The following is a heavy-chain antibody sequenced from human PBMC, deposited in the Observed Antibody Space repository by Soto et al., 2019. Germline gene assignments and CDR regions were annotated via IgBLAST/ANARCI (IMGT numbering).Heavy chain of an antibody. CDR3: TGGGPGHPFDY. Sequence: QVQLQESGPGLVKPSETLSLTCTVSGVSITSHYWTWIRQPPGQGLEWIGNIHYSGSTNYSPSLKSRVILSVDTSENQSSLKLSSVTTADTAVYYCTGGGPGHPFDYWGQGTLVTVSS. CDR2: IHYSGST. CDR1: GVSITSHY. J-gene: IGHJ4*02. D-gene: IGHD7-27*01. V-gene: IGHV4-59*11.